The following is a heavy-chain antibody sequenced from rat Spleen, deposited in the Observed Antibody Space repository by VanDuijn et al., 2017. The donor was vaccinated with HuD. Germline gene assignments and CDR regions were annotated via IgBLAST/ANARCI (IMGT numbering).Heavy chain of an antibody. J-gene: IGHJ4*01. D-gene: IGHD1-11*01. CDR3: ARHYGGYSEYVMDA. V-gene: IGHV5-17*01. Sequence: EVQLVESGGGLVQPGRSLKLSCAASGFTFSSFPMAWVRQAPKKGLEWVAAIIYDGSNTFYRDSVKGRFTISRDNAKNTLYLQLNSLKSEDTAIYYCARHYGGYSEYVMDAWGQGASVTVSS. CDR2: IIYDGSNT. CDR1: GFTFSSFP.